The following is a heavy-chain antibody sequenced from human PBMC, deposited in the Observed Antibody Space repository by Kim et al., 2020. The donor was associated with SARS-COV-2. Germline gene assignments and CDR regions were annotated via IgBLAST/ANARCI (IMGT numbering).Heavy chain of an antibody. CDR1: GGSISSYY. J-gene: IGHJ6*02. CDR2: IYYSGST. CDR3: ARARGYCSGGSCYSQFYGMDV. Sequence: SETLSLTCTVSGGSISSYYWSWIRQPPGKGLEWIGYIYYSGSTNYNPSLKSRVTISVDTSKNQFSLKLSSVTAADTAVYYCARARGYCSGGSCYSQFYGMDVWGQGTTVTVSS. V-gene: IGHV4-59*13. D-gene: IGHD2-15*01.